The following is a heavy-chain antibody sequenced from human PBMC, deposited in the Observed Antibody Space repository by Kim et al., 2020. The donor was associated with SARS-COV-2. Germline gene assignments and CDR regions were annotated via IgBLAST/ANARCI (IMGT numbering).Heavy chain of an antibody. CDR3: VHSSHLDSAVVTTYFDY. Sequence: SGPTLVNPTQTLTLTCTFSGFSFSTSGVAVGWIRQPPGKALEWLALIYWDDDKRYSPSLKSRLTITKDTSKNQVVLTMTNMDPLDTATYYCVHSSHLDSAVVTTYFDYWGQGTLVTVSS. V-gene: IGHV2-5*02. J-gene: IGHJ4*02. D-gene: IGHD5-18*01. CDR1: GFSFSTSGVA. CDR2: IYWDDDK.